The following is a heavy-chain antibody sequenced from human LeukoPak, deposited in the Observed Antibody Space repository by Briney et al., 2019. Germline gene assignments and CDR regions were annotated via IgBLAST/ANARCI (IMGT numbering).Heavy chain of an antibody. J-gene: IGHJ4*02. V-gene: IGHV4-34*01. CDR3: AREGGPYRPLDY. CDR2: INHSGST. Sequence: SETLSLTCAVYGGSFSGYYWSWIRQPPGKGLEWIGEINHSGSTYYNPSLKSRVTISVDTSKNQYSLKLSSVTAADTAVYYCAREGGPYRPLDYSGQGTLVTVSS. CDR1: GGSFSGYY.